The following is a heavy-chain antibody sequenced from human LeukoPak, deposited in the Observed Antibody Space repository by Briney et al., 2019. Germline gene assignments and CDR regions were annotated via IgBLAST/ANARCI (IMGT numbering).Heavy chain of an antibody. J-gene: IGHJ6*02. Sequence: ASVKVSCKASGYTLTSSGISWVRQAPGQGLEWMGWINTCNGNTNYAQKLQGRVTMTTDTSTSTVYMELRSLRSDDTAVYYCARESSGFTWGSSIYYYGGDVWGQGTTVTVSS. D-gene: IGHD3-10*01. CDR2: INTCNGNT. V-gene: IGHV1-18*01. CDR3: ARESSGFTWGSSIYYYGGDV. CDR1: GYTLTSSG.